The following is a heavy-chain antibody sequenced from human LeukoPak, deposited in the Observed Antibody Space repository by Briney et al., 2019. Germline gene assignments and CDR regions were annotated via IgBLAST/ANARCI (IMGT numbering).Heavy chain of an antibody. CDR2: ISYDGSNK. CDR1: GASISSWY. CDR3: AKDPPSLSYYFDY. V-gene: IGHV3-30*18. Sequence: LSLTCTVSGASISSWYWSWIRQPPGKGLEWVAVISYDGSNKYYADSVKGRFTISRDNSKNTLYLQMNSLRAEDTAVYYCAKDPPSLSYYFDYWGQGTLVTVSS. D-gene: IGHD3-16*02. J-gene: IGHJ4*02.